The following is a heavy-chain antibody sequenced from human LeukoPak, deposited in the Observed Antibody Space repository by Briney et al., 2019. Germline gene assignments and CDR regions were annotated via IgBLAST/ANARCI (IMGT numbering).Heavy chain of an antibody. V-gene: IGHV4-4*08. CDR2: YYNSGDT. J-gene: IGHJ4*02. CDR1: SGSISNYY. Sequence: SETLSLTCIVSSGSISNYYWSWIRQPPGRRLEWIGYYYNSGDTNYNPSLKSRVTISVDTSKNQFSLRLSSVTAADTAVYYCARDQTYSGSGIYTYFDYWGQGILVTVSS. D-gene: IGHD3-10*01. CDR3: ARDQTYSGSGIYTYFDY.